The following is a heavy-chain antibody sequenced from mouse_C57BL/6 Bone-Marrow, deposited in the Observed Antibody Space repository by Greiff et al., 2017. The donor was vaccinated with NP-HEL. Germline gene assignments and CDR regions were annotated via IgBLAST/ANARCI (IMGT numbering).Heavy chain of an antibody. CDR2: IDPSDSYT. CDR1: GYTFNSYW. CDR3: ASGDLLWLFSY. Sequence: VQLQQPGAELVMPGASVKLSCKASGYTFNSYWMHWVKQRPGQGLEWIGEIDPSDSYTYYNQKLKGKATMTVDKSSSTAYMQLSSLTSEDSAVYYCASGDLLWLFSYWGQGTLVTVSA. D-gene: IGHD2-2*01. V-gene: IGHV1-69*01. J-gene: IGHJ3*01.